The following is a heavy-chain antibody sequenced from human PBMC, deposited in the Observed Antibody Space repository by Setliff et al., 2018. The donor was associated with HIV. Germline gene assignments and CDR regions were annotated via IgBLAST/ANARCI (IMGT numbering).Heavy chain of an antibody. J-gene: IGHJ3*02. Sequence: ASVKVSCKASGYTFSEYAIHWVRQAPGQRLEWMGRIDTDNGYRRYSPKLQGRVTITKDTSANTAYMELRGLRSEDTAVYYCAGPRGDEAFDIW. D-gene: IGHD3-10*01. CDR3: AGPRGDEAFDI. CDR1: GYTFSEYA. CDR2: IDTDNGYR. V-gene: IGHV1-3*04.